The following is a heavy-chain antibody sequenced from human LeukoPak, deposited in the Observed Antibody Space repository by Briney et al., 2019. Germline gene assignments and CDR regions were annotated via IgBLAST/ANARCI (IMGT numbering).Heavy chain of an antibody. D-gene: IGHD2-15*01. CDR1: GGSVSGYY. V-gene: IGHV4-59*02. CDR3: ARGGGATWYYFDY. CDR2: MYYGGST. Sequence: SETLSLTCTVPGGSVSGYYWTWIRQPPGKGLEWIAYMYYGGSTNHNPSLKSRVIISIDTSKNQVSLKLSSVTAADTAVYYCARGGGATWYYFDYWGQGTLVTVSS. J-gene: IGHJ4*02.